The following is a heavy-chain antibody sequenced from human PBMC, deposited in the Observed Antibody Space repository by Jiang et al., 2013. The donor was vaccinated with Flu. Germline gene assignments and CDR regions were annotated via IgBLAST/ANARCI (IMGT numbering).Heavy chain of an antibody. J-gene: IGHJ6*02. V-gene: IGHV1-18*01. CDR2: ISAYNGNT. CDR1: GGTFSSYA. D-gene: IGHD3-22*01. CDR3: AREGRYYDSSGSEPYYFGMDV. Sequence: GAEVKKPGSSVKVSCKASGGTFSSYAISWVRQAPGQGLEWMGWISAYNGNTNYAQKLQGRVTMTTDTSTSTAYMELRSLRSDDTAVYYCAREGRYYDSSGSEPYYFGMDVWGQGTTVTVSS.